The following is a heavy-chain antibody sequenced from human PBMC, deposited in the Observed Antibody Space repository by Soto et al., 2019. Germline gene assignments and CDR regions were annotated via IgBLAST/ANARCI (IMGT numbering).Heavy chain of an antibody. J-gene: IGHJ4*02. Sequence: QVKLVQSGAEVKKPGSSVKVSCKASRGTFGNSAISWVRQDPGQGLEWMGGIIPVFGTVNYAQKFEGRVTITADESTSTVFMEMSRLTSEDTAVYYCAKVMAAAGYDSWGQGTLVTVSS. CDR3: AKVMAAAGYDS. CDR2: IIPVFGTV. D-gene: IGHD3-16*01. V-gene: IGHV1-69*01. CDR1: RGTFGNSA.